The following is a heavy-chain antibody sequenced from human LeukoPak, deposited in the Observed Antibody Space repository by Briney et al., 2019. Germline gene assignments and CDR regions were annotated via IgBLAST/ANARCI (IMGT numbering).Heavy chain of an antibody. V-gene: IGHV3-23*01. D-gene: IGHD3-10*01. CDR2: ISSGGSRT. J-gene: IGHJ4*02. CDR1: GFSFSSYA. CDR3: ARDLEVGSGSYYFFDY. Sequence: GSLRLSCAASGFSFSSYAMSWVRQAPGKGLEWVSAISSGGSRTYYAHSVKGRFTISRDNARNSLYLQMNSLRAEDTAVYYCARDLEVGSGSYYFFDYWGQGTLVTVSS.